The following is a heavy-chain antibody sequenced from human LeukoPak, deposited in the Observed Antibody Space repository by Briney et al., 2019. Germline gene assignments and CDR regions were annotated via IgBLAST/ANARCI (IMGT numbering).Heavy chain of an antibody. CDR1: GGSFSGYY. D-gene: IGHD3-10*01. V-gene: IGHV4-34*01. CDR2: INHSGST. CDR3: ARGLQYGSGSYLLWFDP. J-gene: IGHJ5*02. Sequence: PSETLSLTCAVYGGSFSGYYWSWIRQPPGKGLKWIGEINHSGSTNYNPSLKSRVTISVDTSKNQFSLKLSSVIAADTAVYYCARGLQYGSGSYLLWFDPWGQGTLVTVSS.